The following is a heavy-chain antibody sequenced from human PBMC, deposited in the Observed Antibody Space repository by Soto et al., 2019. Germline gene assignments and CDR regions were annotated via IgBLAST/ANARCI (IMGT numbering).Heavy chain of an antibody. V-gene: IGHV4-61*01. CDR3: ASANAGAFNI. Sequence: PSETLSLTCTVSGGSVTSATYYWSWIRQPPGKGLEYIGYIYYSGSTNYNPSLNSRVTISVDTPKNQFSLKLSSATAADTALYYCASANAGAFNIWGQGTMVTVS. CDR2: IYYSGST. CDR1: GGSVTSATYY. J-gene: IGHJ3*02.